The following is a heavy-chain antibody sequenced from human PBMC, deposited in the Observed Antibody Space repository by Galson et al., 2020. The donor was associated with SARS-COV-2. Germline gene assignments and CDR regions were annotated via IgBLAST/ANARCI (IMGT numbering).Heavy chain of an antibody. CDR1: GVSISRDY. V-gene: IGHV4-4*07. D-gene: IGHD1-7*01. CDR2: MYSTGST. CDR3: AREAPGLWLELSYFDY. J-gene: IGHJ4*02. Sequence: SETLSLTCSVSGVSISRDYWSWIRQPAGKGLEWIGRMYSTGSTNYNASFKSRVTMSADTSKNQFSLKLSSVTAADTAIYYCAREAPGLWLELSYFDYWGQGMLVTVSS.